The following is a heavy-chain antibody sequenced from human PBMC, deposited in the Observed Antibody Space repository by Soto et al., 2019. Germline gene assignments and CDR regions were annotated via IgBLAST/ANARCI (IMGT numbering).Heavy chain of an antibody. J-gene: IGHJ4*02. CDR1: GGSFSGYY. CDR2: INHSGST. D-gene: IGHD3-9*01. CDR3: ARGGLPTDWFDY. Sequence: PSETLSLTCAVYGGSFSGYYWSWIRQPPGKGLEWIGEINHSGSTNYNPSLKSRVTISVDTSKNQSSLKLSSVTAADTAVYYCARGGLPTDWFDYWGQGTLVTVSS. V-gene: IGHV4-34*01.